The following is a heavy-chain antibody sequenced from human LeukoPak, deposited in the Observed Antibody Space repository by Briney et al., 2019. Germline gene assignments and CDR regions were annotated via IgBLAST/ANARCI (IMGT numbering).Heavy chain of an antibody. J-gene: IGHJ4*02. V-gene: IGHV3-30*01. CDR2: ISYDGSNK. CDR1: GFTFSSYA. D-gene: IGHD6-13*01. CDR3: ARRSSWHLDIDY. Sequence: GGSLRLSCAASGFTFSSYAMHWVRQAPGKGLEWVAVISYDGSNKYYADSVKGRFTISRDNSKNTLYLQMNSLRAEDTAVYYCARRSSWHLDIDYWGQGTLVTVSS.